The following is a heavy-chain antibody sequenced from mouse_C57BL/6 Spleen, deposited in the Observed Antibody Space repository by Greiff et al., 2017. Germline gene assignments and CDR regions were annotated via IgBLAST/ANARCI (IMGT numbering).Heavy chain of an antibody. CDR3: ARQGAHYYGSRAWFAY. CDR2: ISGGGGNT. J-gene: IGHJ3*01. D-gene: IGHD1-1*01. CDR1: GFTFSSYT. V-gene: IGHV5-9*01. Sequence: EVKLVESGGGLVKLGGSLKLSCAASGFTFSSYTMSWVRQTPEKRLEWVATISGGGGNTYYPDSVKGRFTISRDNAKNTLYLQMSSLRSEDTALYYCARQGAHYYGSRAWFAYWGQGTLVTVSA.